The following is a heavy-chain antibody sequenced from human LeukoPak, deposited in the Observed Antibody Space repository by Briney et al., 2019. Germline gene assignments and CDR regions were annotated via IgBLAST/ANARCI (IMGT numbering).Heavy chain of an antibody. J-gene: IGHJ5*02. V-gene: IGHV1-69*01. Sequence: SVKVSCKASGSTFSSYAISWVRQAPGQGLEWMGGIISIFGTANYAQKFQGRVTITADESTSTAYMELSSLRSEDTAVYYCARDSPSLTGTTLNWFDPWGQGTLVTVSS. CDR3: ARDSPSLTGTTLNWFDP. D-gene: IGHD1-7*01. CDR1: GSTFSSYA. CDR2: IISIFGTA.